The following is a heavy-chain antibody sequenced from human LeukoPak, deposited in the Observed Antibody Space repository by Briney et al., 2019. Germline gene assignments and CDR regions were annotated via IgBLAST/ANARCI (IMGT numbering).Heavy chain of an antibody. CDR3: ARELIAAAGRTNWFDP. V-gene: IGHV1-2*02. Sequence: GASVKVSCKASGYTFTGYYMHWVRQAPGQGLEWMGWINPNSGGTNYAQKFQGRVTMTRDTSISTAYMELSRLRSDDTAVYYCARELIAAAGRTNWFDPWGRGALVTVSS. D-gene: IGHD6-13*01. J-gene: IGHJ5*02. CDR1: GYTFTGYY. CDR2: INPNSGGT.